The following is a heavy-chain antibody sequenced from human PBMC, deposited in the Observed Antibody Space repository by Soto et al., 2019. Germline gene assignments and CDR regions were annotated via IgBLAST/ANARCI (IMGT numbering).Heavy chain of an antibody. CDR1: GGSISSYY. D-gene: IGHD6-6*01. Sequence: KTSETLSLTCTVSGGSISSYYWSWIRQPPGKGLEWIGYIYYSGSTNYNPSLKSRVTISVDTSKNQFSLKLSSVTAADTAVYYCARAPLGRSLTEQLVREGLLRFDPWGQGTLVTVSS. V-gene: IGHV4-59*01. J-gene: IGHJ5*02. CDR2: IYYSGST. CDR3: ARAPLGRSLTEQLVREGLLRFDP.